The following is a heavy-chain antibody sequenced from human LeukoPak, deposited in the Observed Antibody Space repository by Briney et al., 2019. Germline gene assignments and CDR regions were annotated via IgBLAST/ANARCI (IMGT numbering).Heavy chain of an antibody. CDR1: GFTVSSDV. Sequence: GGSLRLSCAASGFTVSSDVMSWVRQVPGKGLQWVSIIYADGSAYYADSVKGRFTASKDKSKNTLYLQMNSLRAEDTAVYHCARDRFSSGSSKSYFHRWGHGTLVTVSS. D-gene: IGHD3-22*01. V-gene: IGHV3-53*01. CDR3: ARDRFSSGSSKSYFHR. J-gene: IGHJ1*01. CDR2: IYADGSA.